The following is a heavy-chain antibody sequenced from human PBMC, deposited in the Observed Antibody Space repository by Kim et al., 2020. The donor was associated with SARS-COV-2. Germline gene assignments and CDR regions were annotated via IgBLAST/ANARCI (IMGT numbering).Heavy chain of an antibody. J-gene: IGHJ6*02. V-gene: IGHV4-59*13. CDR2: IYYSGST. Sequence: SETLSLTCTVSGGSISSYYWSWIRQPPGKGLEWIGYIYYSGSTNYNPSLKSRVTISVDTSKNQFSLKLSSVTAADTAVYYCARGGVMGDYVWGNKDYYYYGMDVWGQGTTVTVSS. D-gene: IGHD3-16*01. CDR1: GGSISSYY. CDR3: ARGGVMGDYVWGNKDYYYYGMDV.